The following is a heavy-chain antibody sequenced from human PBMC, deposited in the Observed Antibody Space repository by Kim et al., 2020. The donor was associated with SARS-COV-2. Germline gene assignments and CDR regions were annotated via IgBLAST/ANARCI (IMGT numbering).Heavy chain of an antibody. CDR1: GGTFSSYT. Sequence: SVKVSCKASGGTFSSYTISWVRQAPGQGLEWMGRIIPILGIANYAQKFQGRVTITADKSTSTAYMELSSLRSEDTAVYYCARASSSTSSVDYWGQGTLVTVSS. J-gene: IGHJ4*02. D-gene: IGHD2-2*01. V-gene: IGHV1-69*02. CDR3: ARASSSTSSVDY. CDR2: IIPILGIA.